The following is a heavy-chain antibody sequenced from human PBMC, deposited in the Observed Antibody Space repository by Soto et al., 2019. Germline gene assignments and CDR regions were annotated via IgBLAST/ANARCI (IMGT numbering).Heavy chain of an antibody. D-gene: IGHD5-12*01. J-gene: IGHJ6*02. CDR1: GFTFSSYG. Sequence: QVQLVESGGGVVQPGRSLRLSCAASGFTFSSYGMHWVRQAPGKGLEWVAVISYDGSNKYYADSVKGRFTISRDNSKNTLYLQMNSLRAEDTAVYYCAKEKEVANSWLRGFYYYGMDVWGQGTTVTVFS. V-gene: IGHV3-30*18. CDR2: ISYDGSNK. CDR3: AKEKEVANSWLRGFYYYGMDV.